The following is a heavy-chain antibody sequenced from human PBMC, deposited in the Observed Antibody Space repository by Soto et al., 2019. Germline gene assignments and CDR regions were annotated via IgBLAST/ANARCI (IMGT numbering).Heavy chain of an antibody. J-gene: IGHJ4*02. CDR1: GGSISSGGYY. D-gene: IGHD3-22*01. Sequence: QVQLQESGPGLVKPSQTLSLTCTVSGGSISSGGYYWSWIRQHRGKGLEWIGYIYYSGSTYYNPSLQSRVTISVDTSKNQFSLKLSSVTAADTAVYYCARVGYDSSGYYYLFDYWGQGTLVTVSS. CDR3: ARVGYDSSGYYYLFDY. CDR2: IYYSGST. V-gene: IGHV4-31*03.